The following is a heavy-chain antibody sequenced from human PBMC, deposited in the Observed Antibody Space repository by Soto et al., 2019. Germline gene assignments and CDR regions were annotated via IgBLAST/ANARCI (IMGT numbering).Heavy chain of an antibody. CDR3: VKGGWLDE. CDR1: GFPFSTYD. V-gene: IGHV3-23*01. D-gene: IGHD5-12*01. Sequence: EVQLLEAGGGFVQPGGCLRLSCAASGFPFSTYDMSWVRQAPGKGLEWVSDISGSDQSTYYADSQNGRFTISRDNSKNTLYLQMGSLRVEDTAVYHCVKGGWLDEWGQGTLVTVSS. CDR2: ISGSDQST. J-gene: IGHJ4*02.